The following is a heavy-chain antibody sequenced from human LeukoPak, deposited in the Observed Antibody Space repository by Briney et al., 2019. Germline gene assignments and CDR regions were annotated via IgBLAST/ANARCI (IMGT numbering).Heavy chain of an antibody. CDR1: VGSFSGYY. CDR2: ITSSGSST. CDR3: VKDLGSAITSALALDV. V-gene: IGHV3-23*01. D-gene: IGHD2-15*01. J-gene: IGHJ6*02. Sequence: ETLSLTCAVYVGSFSGYYWSWIRQTPGKGLEWVSGITSSGSSTYYADSVKGRFTISRDNSKNTLYLQMNSLRPDDSAVYYCVKDLGSAITSALALDVWGQGTTVTVSS.